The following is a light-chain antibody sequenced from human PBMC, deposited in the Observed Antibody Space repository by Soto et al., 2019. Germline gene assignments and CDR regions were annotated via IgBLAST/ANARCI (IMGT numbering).Light chain of an antibody. Sequence: QSVLTQPASVSGSPGQSITVSCSGISSDFGVSNYVSWYQQHPGKAPKLMIYEINKRPSGVPDRFSGSKSGNTASLTVSGLQAEDEADYYCSSFAGSNNFPYVFGTGTKVTVL. CDR2: EIN. V-gene: IGLV2-8*01. CDR1: SSDFGVSNY. J-gene: IGLJ1*01. CDR3: SSFAGSNNFPYV.